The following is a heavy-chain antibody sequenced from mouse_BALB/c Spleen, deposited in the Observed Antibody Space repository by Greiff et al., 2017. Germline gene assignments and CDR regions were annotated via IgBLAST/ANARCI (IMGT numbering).Heavy chain of an antibody. J-gene: IGHJ4*01. V-gene: IGHV6-6*02. Sequence: EVKVEESGGGLVQPGGSMKLSCVASGFTFSNYWMNWVRQSPEKGLEWVAEIRLKSNNYATHYAESVKGRFTISRDDSKSSVYLQMNNLRAEDTGIYYCTRRGYEGAMDYWGQGTSVTVSS. CDR1: GFTFSNYW. CDR2: IRLKSNNYAT. CDR3: TRRGYEGAMDY. D-gene: IGHD2-14*01.